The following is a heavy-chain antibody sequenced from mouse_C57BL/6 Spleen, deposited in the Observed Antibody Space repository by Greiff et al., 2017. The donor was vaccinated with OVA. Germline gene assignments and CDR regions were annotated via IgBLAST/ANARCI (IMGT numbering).Heavy chain of an antibody. CDR2: INPSTGGT. D-gene: IGHD1-1*01. V-gene: IGHV1-42*01. CDR1: GYSFTGYY. Sequence: VQLKESGPELVKPGASVKISCKASGYSFTGYYMNWVKQSPEKSLEWIGEINPSTGGTTYNQKFKAKATLTVDKSSSTAYMQLKSLTSEDSAVYYCARLTTVPYFDYWGQGTTLTVSS. CDR3: ARLTTVPYFDY. J-gene: IGHJ2*01.